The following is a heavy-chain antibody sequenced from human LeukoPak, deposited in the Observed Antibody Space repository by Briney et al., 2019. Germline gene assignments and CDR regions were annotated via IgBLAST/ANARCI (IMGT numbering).Heavy chain of an antibody. D-gene: IGHD1-14*01. CDR1: GFTFSSYA. V-gene: IGHV3-66*02. CDR2: IYSGGST. J-gene: IGHJ4*02. CDR3: ARGGILPGGVLDY. Sequence: GGSLRLSCAASGFTFSSYAMSWVRQAPGKGLEWVSVIYSGGSTYYADSVKGRFTISRDNSKNTLYLQMNSLRAEDTAVYYCARGGILPGGVLDYWGQGTLVTVSS.